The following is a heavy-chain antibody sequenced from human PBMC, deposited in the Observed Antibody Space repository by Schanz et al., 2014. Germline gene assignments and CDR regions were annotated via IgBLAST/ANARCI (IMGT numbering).Heavy chain of an antibody. D-gene: IGHD7-27*01. Sequence: QVHLVESGGGLVKPGGSLRLSCAASGFTFSDYYMTWIRQAPGKGLEWVSYIKISGDVFYTDSVKGRFTISRDNAKSSLYLQMSSLRDEDTAIYYCVRDYNWGFDNWGQGTLVTVSS. CDR3: VRDYNWGFDN. CDR1: GFTFSDYY. J-gene: IGHJ4*02. CDR2: IKISGDV. V-gene: IGHV3-11*04.